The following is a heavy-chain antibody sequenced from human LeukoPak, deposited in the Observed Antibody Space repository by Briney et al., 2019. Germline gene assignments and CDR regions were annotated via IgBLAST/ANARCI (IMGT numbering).Heavy chain of an antibody. D-gene: IGHD6-19*01. CDR3: ARAGTGGAVASMYYFVY. J-gene: IGHJ4*02. V-gene: IGHV4-34*01. CDR1: GGSCSGYY. Sequence: SETLSLTCAVYGGSCSGYYWSWIRQPPGKGLEWIGEINHSGSTNYNPSLKSRVTISVDTSKNQFSLKLSSVTAADTAVYYCARAGTGGAVASMYYFVYWGQGTLVTVSS. CDR2: INHSGST.